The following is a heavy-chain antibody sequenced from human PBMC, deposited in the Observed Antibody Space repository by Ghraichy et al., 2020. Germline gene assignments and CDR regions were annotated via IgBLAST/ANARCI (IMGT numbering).Heavy chain of an antibody. CDR1: GFPFSSYS. Sequence: GGSLRLSCAASGFPFSSYSMDWVRQAPGEGLEWVASINSRSDTIFYTDSVKGRFAISRDNAKNSLFLQVNSLRAEDTAVYYCARGYNYDFNWYFDLWGRGALFTVSS. CDR3: ARGYNYDFNWYFDL. D-gene: IGHD5-18*01. CDR2: INSRSDTI. V-gene: IGHV3-21*01. J-gene: IGHJ2*01.